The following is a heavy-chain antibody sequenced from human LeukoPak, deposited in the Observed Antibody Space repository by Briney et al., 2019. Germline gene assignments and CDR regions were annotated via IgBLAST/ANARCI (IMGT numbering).Heavy chain of an antibody. CDR2: IYYSGST. CDR3: ARDHLAVAGNFDY. Sequence: SETLSLTCTVSGDSISSSTYYWGWIRQPPGKGLEWIGSIYYSGSTYYNPSLKSRVTISVDTSKNQFSLKLSSVTAADTAVYYCARDHLAVAGNFDYWGQGTLVTVSS. CDR1: GDSISSSTYY. D-gene: IGHD6-19*01. J-gene: IGHJ4*02. V-gene: IGHV4-39*07.